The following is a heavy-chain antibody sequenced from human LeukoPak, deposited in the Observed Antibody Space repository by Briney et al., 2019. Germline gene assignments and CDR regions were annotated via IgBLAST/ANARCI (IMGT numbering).Heavy chain of an antibody. CDR2: ISAYNGNT. CDR3: AREHGPDGDHVALEYNWFDP. Sequence: GASVKVSCKASGYTFTSYGISWVRQAPGQGLEWMGWISAYNGNTNYAQKLQGRVTMTTDTSTSTAYMELRTLRSDDTAVYYCAREHGPDGDHVALEYNWFDPWGQGTLVTVSS. V-gene: IGHV1-18*01. J-gene: IGHJ5*02. CDR1: GYTFTSYG. D-gene: IGHD4-17*01.